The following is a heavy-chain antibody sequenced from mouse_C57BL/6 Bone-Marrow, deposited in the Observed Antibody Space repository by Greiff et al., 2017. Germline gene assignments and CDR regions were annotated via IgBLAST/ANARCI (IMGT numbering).Heavy chain of an antibody. Sequence: VQLQQPGAELVRPGTSVKLSCKASGYSFTDYNMNWVKQSNGKSLEWIGVINPNYGTTSYNQKFKGKATLTVDQSSSTAYMQLNSLTSEDSAVYYCARGVTGTLLAYWGQGTLVTVSA. CDR1: GYSFTDYN. CDR2: INPNYGTT. J-gene: IGHJ3*01. D-gene: IGHD4-1*01. CDR3: ARGVTGTLLAY. V-gene: IGHV1-39*01.